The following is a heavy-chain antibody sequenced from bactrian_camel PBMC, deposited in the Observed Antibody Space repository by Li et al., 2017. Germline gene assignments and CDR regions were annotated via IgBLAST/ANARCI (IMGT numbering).Heavy chain of an antibody. Sequence: VQLVESGGNSVQAGGSLRLSCEVSGYTVSELYMAWFRQAPGKEREGVASISTGGGSAYYADSVKGRFTISQDKGKNTVYLLMNSLKPDDSGTYYCAYESGATPDLCRRRGPGGYFGQGTQVTVS. CDR1: GYTVSELY. CDR2: ISTGGGSA. V-gene: IGHV3S40*01. D-gene: IGHD2*01. J-gene: IGHJ4*01.